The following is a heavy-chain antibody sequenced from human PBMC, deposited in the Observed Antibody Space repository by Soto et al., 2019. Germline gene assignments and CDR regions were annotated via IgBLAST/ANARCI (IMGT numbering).Heavy chain of an antibody. D-gene: IGHD6-19*01. CDR1: GGSISSYY. J-gene: IGHJ6*02. V-gene: IGHV4-59*01. Sequence: SETLSLTCTVSGGSISSYYWSWIRQPPGKGLEWIGYIYYSGSTNYNPSLKSRVTISVDTSKNQFSLKLSSVTAADTAVYYCARDRGYSSGWSRGYYYYGMDVWGQGTTVTVSS. CDR2: IYYSGST. CDR3: ARDRGYSSGWSRGYYYYGMDV.